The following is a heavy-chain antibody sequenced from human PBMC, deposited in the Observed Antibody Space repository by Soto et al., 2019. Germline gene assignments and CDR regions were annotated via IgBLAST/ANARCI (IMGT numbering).Heavy chain of an antibody. CDR3: ARDYDFWSGFSAFDI. V-gene: IGHV4-59*01. J-gene: IGHJ3*02. CDR2: IYYSGST. CDR1: GGSISSYY. Sequence: SETLSLTCTVSGGSISSYYWSWFRQPPGKGLEWIGYIYYSGSTNYNPSLKSRVTISVDTSKNQFSLKLSSVTAADTAVYYCARDYDFWSGFSAFDIWGQGTMVTVSS. D-gene: IGHD3-3*01.